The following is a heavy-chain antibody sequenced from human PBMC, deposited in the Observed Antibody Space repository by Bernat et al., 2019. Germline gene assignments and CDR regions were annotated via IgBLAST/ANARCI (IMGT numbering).Heavy chain of an antibody. CDR2: IFYSGST. D-gene: IGHD4-17*01. CDR3: ARDVATVGWFEP. Sequence: QVQLQESGPGLVKPSETLSLTCTVSGGSISSYYWSWIRQPPEKGLEWIGYIFYSGSTNYNPSLKSRVTISVDTSKNQFSLKLSSVTAADTAVYYCARDVATVGWFEPWGQGTLVTVSS. CDR1: GGSISSYY. V-gene: IGHV4-59*01. J-gene: IGHJ5*02.